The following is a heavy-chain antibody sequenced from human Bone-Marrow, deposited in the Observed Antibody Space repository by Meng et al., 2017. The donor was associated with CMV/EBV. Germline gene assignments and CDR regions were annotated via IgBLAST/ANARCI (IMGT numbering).Heavy chain of an antibody. D-gene: IGHD4-17*01. CDR2: INDRRST. J-gene: IGHJ5*02. CDR3: ARVLGTVTTNWFDP. Sequence: SFSGYYWAWIRQPPGKGLEWIGKINDRRSTSYDPSLKSRVTMSIDTAKAHFSLKLTSVTAADTAVYYCARVLGTVTTNWFDPWGQGTLVTVSS. CDR1: SFSGYY. V-gene: IGHV4-34*01.